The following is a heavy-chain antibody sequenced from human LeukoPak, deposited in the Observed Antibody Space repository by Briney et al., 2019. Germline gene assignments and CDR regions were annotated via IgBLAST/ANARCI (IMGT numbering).Heavy chain of an antibody. J-gene: IGHJ4*02. V-gene: IGHV1-2*02. CDR1: GYTFTCYY. CDR2: IKPNSGGT. D-gene: IGHD3-10*01. Sequence: GASVKVSCKGAGYTFTCYYMHWVGQARGQGGEGMGWIKPNSGGTNYAQKFQGRVTMTRDPSISTAYMELSRLSSDDPAVYYCARDHYYGSGILKPWGQGTLVTVSS. CDR3: ARDHYYGSGILKP.